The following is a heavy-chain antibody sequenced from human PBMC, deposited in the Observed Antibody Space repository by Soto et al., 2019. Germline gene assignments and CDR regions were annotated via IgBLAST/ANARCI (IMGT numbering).Heavy chain of an antibody. J-gene: IGHJ5*02. CDR3: AKKGGYDFWSGRNWFDP. Sequence: EVQLLESGGGLVQPGGSLRLSCAASGFTFSSYAMSWVRQAPGKGLEWVSAISGSGGSTYYADSVKGRFTISRDNSKNTLYMQMNSLRADDTAVYYCAKKGGYDFWSGRNWFDPWGQGTLVTVSS. CDR2: ISGSGGST. V-gene: IGHV3-23*01. D-gene: IGHD3-3*01. CDR1: GFTFSSYA.